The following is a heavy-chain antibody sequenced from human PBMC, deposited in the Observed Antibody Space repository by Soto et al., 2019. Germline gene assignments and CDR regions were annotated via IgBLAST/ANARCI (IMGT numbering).Heavy chain of an antibody. J-gene: IGHJ6*02. CDR3: ARDRRRTSSSADYYYYYGMDV. CDR1: GFTFSSYA. Sequence: QVQLVESGGGVVQPGRSLRLSCAASGFTFSSYAMHWVRQAPGKGLEWVAVISYDGSNKYYADSVKGRFTISRDNSKNTLYLQMNGLRAEDTAVYYCARDRRRTSSSADYYYYYGMDVWGQGTTVTVSS. V-gene: IGHV3-30-3*01. CDR2: ISYDGSNK. D-gene: IGHD6-13*01.